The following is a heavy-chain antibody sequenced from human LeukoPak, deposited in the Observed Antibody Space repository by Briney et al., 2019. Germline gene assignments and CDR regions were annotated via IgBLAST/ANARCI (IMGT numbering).Heavy chain of an antibody. V-gene: IGHV3-7*01. D-gene: IGHD2-2*02. CDR3: ARDRGYCSGTTCYTVLDH. Sequence: GGSLRLSCAASGFTFRSYYMTWVRQAPGNGLEWVAHIKEDGSAKYYMDSVRGRFTVSRDNAESSLYLQMNSLRVEDTAIYYCARDRGYCSGTTCYTVLDHWGQGILVTVSS. J-gene: IGHJ4*02. CDR2: IKEDGSAK. CDR1: GFTFRSYY.